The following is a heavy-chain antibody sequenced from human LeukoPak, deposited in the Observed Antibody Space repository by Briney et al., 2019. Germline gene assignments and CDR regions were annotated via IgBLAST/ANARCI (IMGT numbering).Heavy chain of an antibody. CDR2: IISDGSTT. Sequence: GGFLRLSCAASGFTFSNYWMHWVRQVPGKGLVWVSRIISDGSTTTYADSVKGRFTISRDNAKNTLFLPMNSLRPEDTGVYFCARDVGGDYYLDSWGLGTLVTVSS. D-gene: IGHD4-17*01. V-gene: IGHV3-74*03. CDR1: GFTFSNYW. CDR3: ARDVGGDYYLDS. J-gene: IGHJ4*02.